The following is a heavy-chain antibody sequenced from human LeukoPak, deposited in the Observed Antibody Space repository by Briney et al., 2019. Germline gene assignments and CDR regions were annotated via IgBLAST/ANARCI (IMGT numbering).Heavy chain of an antibody. Sequence: SETMSLTCTVSGGSVSSGSHYWSWIRQPPGKGLEWIGYIFYSGNTNYNPSLRSRVTISLDTSKNQLSLKLSSVTAADTAVYYCARDGLWELPNFDYWGQGTLVTVSS. CDR2: IFYSGNT. CDR1: GGSVSSGSHY. D-gene: IGHD1-26*01. V-gene: IGHV4-61*01. CDR3: ARDGLWELPNFDY. J-gene: IGHJ4*02.